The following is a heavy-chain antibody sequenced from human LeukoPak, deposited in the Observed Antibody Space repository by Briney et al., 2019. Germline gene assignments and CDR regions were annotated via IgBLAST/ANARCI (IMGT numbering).Heavy chain of an antibody. CDR2: IKQDGSEK. CDR1: GFTFSSYW. D-gene: IGHD2-15*01. CDR3: ARVGSPIAFDI. Sequence: GGSLRLSCAASGFTFSSYWMTWVRQAPGKGLEWVANIKQDGSEKYYVDSVKGRFTISRDNAKNSLYLQMNSLRAEDTAVYYCARVGSPIAFDIWGQGTMVTVSS. J-gene: IGHJ3*02. V-gene: IGHV3-7*01.